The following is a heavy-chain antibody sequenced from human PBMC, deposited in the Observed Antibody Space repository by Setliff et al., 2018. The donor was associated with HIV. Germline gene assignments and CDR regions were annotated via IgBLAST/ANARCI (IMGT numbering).Heavy chain of an antibody. D-gene: IGHD5-12*01. Sequence: ASVKVSCKASGYSFTNYAINWLRQAPGRGLEWMGWIHTEQGFPMYAQGFTGRFVFSLDPSVSTAYLQINSLNPDDGAVFYCAVDRHAFDIWGQGTVVTVSS. J-gene: IGHJ3*02. CDR2: IHTEQGFP. CDR3: AVDRHAFDI. V-gene: IGHV7-4-1*02. CDR1: GYSFTNYA.